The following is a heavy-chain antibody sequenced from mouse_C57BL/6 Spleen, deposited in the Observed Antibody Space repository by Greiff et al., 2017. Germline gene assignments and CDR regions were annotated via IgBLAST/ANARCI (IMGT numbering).Heavy chain of an antibody. CDR3: ARWGIPWYFDV. V-gene: IGHV1-82*01. Sequence: VKLMESGPELVKPGASVKISCKASGYAFSSSWMNWVKQRPGKGLEWIGRIYPGDGDTNYNGKFKGKATLTADKSSSTAYMQLSSLTSEDSAVYFCARWGIPWYFDVWGTGTTVTVSS. CDR1: GYAFSSSW. J-gene: IGHJ1*03. CDR2: IYPGDGDT.